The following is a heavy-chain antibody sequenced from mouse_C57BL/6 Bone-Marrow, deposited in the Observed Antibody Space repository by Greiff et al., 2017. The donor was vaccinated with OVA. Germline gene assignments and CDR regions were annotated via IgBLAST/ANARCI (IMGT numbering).Heavy chain of an antibody. CDR2: ISSGSSTI. D-gene: IGHD4-1*01. CDR1: GFTFSDYG. V-gene: IGHV5-17*01. CDR3: ARPGFCAMDY. Sequence: EVQLVESGGGLVKPGGSLKLSCAASGFTFSDYGMHWVRQAPEKGLEWVAYISSGSSTIYYADTVKGRFTISRDTAKNTLFLQMTSLRSEDTAMYYCARPGFCAMDYWGQGTSVTVSS. J-gene: IGHJ4*01.